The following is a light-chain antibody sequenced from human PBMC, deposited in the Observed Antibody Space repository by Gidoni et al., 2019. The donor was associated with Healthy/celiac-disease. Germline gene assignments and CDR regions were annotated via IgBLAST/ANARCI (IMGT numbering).Light chain of an antibody. J-gene: IGKJ1*01. Sequence: EIVMTQSPATLSVSPGERAPLSCRASQSVSSNLAWYQQKPGQAPRLRIYGASTRATCIPARFSGSGSGTEFTLTISSLQSEDFAVYYCQQYNNWPWTFGQGTKVEIK. CDR2: GAS. CDR3: QQYNNWPWT. V-gene: IGKV3-15*01. CDR1: QSVSSN.